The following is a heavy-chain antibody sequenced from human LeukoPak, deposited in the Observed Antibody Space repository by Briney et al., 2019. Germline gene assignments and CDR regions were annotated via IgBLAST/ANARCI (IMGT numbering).Heavy chain of an antibody. CDR3: ARARAGAWSLYFYY. CDR1: GGSIRSYF. D-gene: IGHD6-19*01. CDR2: IYYSGST. Sequence: PSETLSLTCTVSGGSIRSYFWSWIRQPPGKGLEWIGYIYYSGSTNYNPSLKSRVTISVDTSKNQFSLKLSSVTAADTAVYYCARARAGAWSLYFYYWGQGTLGTGSS. V-gene: IGHV4-59*01. J-gene: IGHJ4*01.